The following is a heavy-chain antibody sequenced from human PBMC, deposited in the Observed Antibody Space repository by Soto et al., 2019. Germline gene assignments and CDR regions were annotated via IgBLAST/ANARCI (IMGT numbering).Heavy chain of an antibody. Sequence: EVELVESGGVLVKPGGSLRLSCAASGFAFTNAWMTWVRQAPGKALEWVGRIRSQIDGGTTDYAAPVKGRFTISRDDSKNTLYLQINSLNTEDTAVYYCTTVAYGEYVSDYWGQGTLVTVSS. J-gene: IGHJ4*02. V-gene: IGHV3-15*01. D-gene: IGHD4-17*01. CDR1: GFAFTNAW. CDR2: IRSQIDGGTT. CDR3: TTVAYGEYVSDY.